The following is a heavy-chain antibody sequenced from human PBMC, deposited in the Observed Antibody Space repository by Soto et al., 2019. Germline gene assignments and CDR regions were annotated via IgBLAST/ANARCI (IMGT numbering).Heavy chain of an antibody. Sequence: ASVKVSFKASGGTFSSYAISWVRQAPGQGLEWMGGIIPIFGTANYAQKFQGRVTITADESTSTAYMELSSLRSEDTAVYYCARGDFWSVSSYYYYGMDVWGQGTTVTVSS. CDR2: IIPIFGTA. V-gene: IGHV1-69*13. D-gene: IGHD3-3*01. CDR3: ARGDFWSVSSYYYYGMDV. CDR1: GGTFSSYA. J-gene: IGHJ6*02.